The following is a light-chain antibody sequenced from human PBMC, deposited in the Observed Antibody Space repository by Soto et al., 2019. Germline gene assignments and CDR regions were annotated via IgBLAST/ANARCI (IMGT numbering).Light chain of an antibody. V-gene: IGLV2-23*02. CDR3: CSYAGFYVV. J-gene: IGLJ2*01. CDR2: EVN. Sequence: QSALTQPASVSGSPGQSITISCTGTSSDVGSDNFVSWYQQHPGKAPKLMIFEVNKRPSGVSNRFSGSQSGNTASLTISGLQAEDEADYYSCSYAGFYVVFGGGTKVTVL. CDR1: SSDVGSDNF.